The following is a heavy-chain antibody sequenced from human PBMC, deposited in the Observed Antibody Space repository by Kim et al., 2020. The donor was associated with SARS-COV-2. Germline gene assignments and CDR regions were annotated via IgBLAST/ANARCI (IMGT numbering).Heavy chain of an antibody. CDR2: ISSSSSYT. D-gene: IGHD6-19*01. V-gene: IGHV3-11*06. CDR3: ARDSAVAGKGSGPNYYYYGMDV. CDR1: GFTFSDYY. J-gene: IGHJ6*02. Sequence: GGSLRLSCAASGFTFSDYYMSWIRQAPGKGLEWVSYISSSSSYTNYADSVKGRFTISRDNAKNSLYLQMNSLRAEDTAVYYCARDSAVAGKGSGPNYYYYGMDVWGQGTTVTVSS.